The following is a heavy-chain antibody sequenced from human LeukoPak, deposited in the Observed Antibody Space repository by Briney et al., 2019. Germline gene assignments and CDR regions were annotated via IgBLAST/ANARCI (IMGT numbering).Heavy chain of an antibody. CDR1: GYTFSDYG. J-gene: IGHJ4*02. Sequence: ASVKVSCKASGYTFSDYGISWVRQAPGQGLEWMGGISGYNGNTNYAQKLQGRVTMTTDTSTRTAYMELRSLKSDDTAVYYCGRSREGLYSGSSLDYWGQGTLVTVSS. V-gene: IGHV1-18*01. D-gene: IGHD1-26*01. CDR3: GRSREGLYSGSSLDY. CDR2: ISGYNGNT.